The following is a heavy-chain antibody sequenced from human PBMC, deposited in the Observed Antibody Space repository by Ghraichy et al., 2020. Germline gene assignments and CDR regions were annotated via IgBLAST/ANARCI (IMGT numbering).Heavy chain of an antibody. V-gene: IGHV4-4*02. CDR3: ARGGCFNRRSLDIDS. J-gene: IGHJ5*01. Sequence: SETLSLTCAVSGNSISSSYWWTWVRQSPGRGLEWLGENYYRGTTNNNPSLTGRITISMDKSTDNFSLTLTSVTAADTAIYYCARGGCFNRRSLDIDSWCHGTLVTVSS. CDR1: GNSISSSYW. CDR2: NYYRGTT. D-gene: IGHD3-10*01.